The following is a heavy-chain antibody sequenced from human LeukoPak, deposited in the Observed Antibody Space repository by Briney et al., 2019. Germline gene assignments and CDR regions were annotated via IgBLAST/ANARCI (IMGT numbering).Heavy chain of an antibody. Sequence: PGESLKISCKGSGYSFTNYWIGWVRQMPGKGLEWMGIIYPADSDTRYSPSFQGQVTISADKSISTAYLQWSSLKASDTAMYYCARPGMATTTSFDYWGQGTLVTVSS. J-gene: IGHJ4*02. D-gene: IGHD5-24*01. V-gene: IGHV5-51*01. CDR1: GYSFTNYW. CDR2: IYPADSDT. CDR3: ARPGMATTTSFDY.